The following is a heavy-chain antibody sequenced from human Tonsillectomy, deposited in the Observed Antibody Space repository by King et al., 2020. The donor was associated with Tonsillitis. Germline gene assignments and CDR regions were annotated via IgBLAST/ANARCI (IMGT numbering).Heavy chain of an antibody. CDR3: ARHYGGITGIYYFDY. Sequence: LQLQESGPGLVKPSETLSLTCTVSGGSISSSSYYWGWIRQPPGKGLEWIGSIYYSGSTYYNPSLKSRVTISVDTSKNQFSLKLSSVTAADTAVYYCARHYGGITGIYYFDYWGQGTLVTVSS. CDR2: IYYSGST. J-gene: IGHJ4*02. CDR1: GGSISSSSYY. D-gene: IGHD1-20*01. V-gene: IGHV4-39*01.